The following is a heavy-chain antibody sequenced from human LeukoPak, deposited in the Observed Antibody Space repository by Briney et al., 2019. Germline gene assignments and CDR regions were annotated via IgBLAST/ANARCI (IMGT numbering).Heavy chain of an antibody. CDR3: AREYDYYDSSGYFPGHDAFDI. Sequence: PGGSLRLSCAASGFTFSSYSMNWVRQAPGKGLEWVSYISSSSSTICYADSVKGRFTISRDNAKNSLYLQMNSLRAEDTAVYYCAREYDYYDSSGYFPGHDAFDIWGQGTMVTVSS. CDR2: ISSSSSTI. CDR1: GFTFSSYS. V-gene: IGHV3-48*04. D-gene: IGHD3-22*01. J-gene: IGHJ3*02.